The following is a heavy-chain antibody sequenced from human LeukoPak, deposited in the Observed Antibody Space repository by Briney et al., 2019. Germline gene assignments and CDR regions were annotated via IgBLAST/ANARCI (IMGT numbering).Heavy chain of an antibody. Sequence: SETLSLTCTVSGGSISSYYWSWIRQPPGKGLEWIGYIYYSGSTNYNPSLKSRVTISVDTSKNQFSLKLSSVTAADTAVYYCARGGHYYYDSSGYSLRTDYWGQGTLVTVSS. D-gene: IGHD3-22*01. V-gene: IGHV4-59*08. CDR3: ARGGHYYYDSSGYSLRTDY. J-gene: IGHJ4*02. CDR2: IYYSGST. CDR1: GGSISSYY.